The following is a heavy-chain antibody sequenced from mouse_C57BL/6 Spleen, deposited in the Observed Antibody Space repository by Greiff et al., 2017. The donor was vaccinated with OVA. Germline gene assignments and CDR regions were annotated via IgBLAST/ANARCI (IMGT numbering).Heavy chain of an antibody. V-gene: IGHV1-26*01. J-gene: IGHJ2*01. CDR3: AVAYDGYYGDY. CDR2: INPNNGGT. D-gene: IGHD2-3*01. Sequence: VQLQQSGPELVKPGASVKISCKASGYTFTDYYMNWVKQSHGKSLEWIGDINPNNGGTSYNQKFKGKATLTVDKSSSTAYMELRSLTSEDSAVYYCAVAYDGYYGDYWGQGTTLTVSS. CDR1: GYTFTDYY.